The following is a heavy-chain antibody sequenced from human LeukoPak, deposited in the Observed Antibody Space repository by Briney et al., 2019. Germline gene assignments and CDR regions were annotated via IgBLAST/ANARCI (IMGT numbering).Heavy chain of an antibody. J-gene: IGHJ4*02. CDR2: ISGSGGST. CDR3: ARIYGGNSYYFDC. D-gene: IGHD4-23*01. V-gene: IGHV3-23*01. CDR1: GFTVSSNY. Sequence: GGSLRHSCAASGFTVSSNYMSWVRQAPGKGLEWVSAISGSGGSTYYADSVKGRFTISRDNSKNTLYLQMNSLRAEDTAVYYCARIYGGNSYYFDCWGQGTLVTVSS.